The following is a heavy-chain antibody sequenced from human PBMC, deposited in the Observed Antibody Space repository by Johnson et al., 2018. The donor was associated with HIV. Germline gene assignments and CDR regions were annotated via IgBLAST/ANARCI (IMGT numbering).Heavy chain of an antibody. Sequence: VQLVESGGGLVQPGGSLRVSCAASGFTVSSNYMSWVSQAPGKGLEWVSVIYSGGSTYYADYVKGRYTISRDNSKNTLDLQMNSLRADDTAVYYCARAYSYGAFDIWGQGTRVTVSS. CDR1: GFTVSSNY. J-gene: IGHJ3*02. V-gene: IGHV3-66*01. D-gene: IGHD5-18*01. CDR3: ARAYSYGAFDI. CDR2: IYSGGST.